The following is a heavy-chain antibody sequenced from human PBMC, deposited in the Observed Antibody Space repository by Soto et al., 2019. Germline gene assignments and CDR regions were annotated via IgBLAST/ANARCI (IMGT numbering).Heavy chain of an antibody. CDR2: MNPSNGNA. J-gene: IGHJ4*02. CDR1: GYTFITYD. Sequence: ASVKVSCKASGYTFITYDINWVRQATGQGLEWMGWMNPSNGNAGYAQKFQGRLTMTRNTSISTAYMELSSLRSDDTAVYFCARSKDRAGPNYFDSWGQGSLVTVSS. CDR3: ARSKDRAGPNYFDS. V-gene: IGHV1-8*01. D-gene: IGHD3-10*01.